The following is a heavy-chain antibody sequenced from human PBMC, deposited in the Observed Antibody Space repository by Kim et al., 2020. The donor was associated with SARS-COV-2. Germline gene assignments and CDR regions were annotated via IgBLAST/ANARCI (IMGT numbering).Heavy chain of an antibody. CDR1: GFIFGCLW. V-gene: IGHV3-74*01. J-gene: IGHJ4*02. Sequence: GGSLRLSCAASGFIFGCLWREWVGKAPGKGLVWVSRIKSDGSSTSYADSVKGRFTISRDNAKNTLYLQMNSLRAEDTAVYYCARDIVADYWGQGTLVTVSS. CDR3: ARDIVADY. CDR2: IKSDGSST. D-gene: IGHD5-12*01.